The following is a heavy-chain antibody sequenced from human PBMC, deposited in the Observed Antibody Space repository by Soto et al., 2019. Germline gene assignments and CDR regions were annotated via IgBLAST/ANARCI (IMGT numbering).Heavy chain of an antibody. CDR1: GFTFSNAW. J-gene: IGHJ6*02. CDR2: IKSKTDDGTT. D-gene: IGHD2-2*01. Sequence: GGSLRLSCTVSGFTFSNAWMTWVRQAPGKGLEWVGRIKSKTDDGTTDYAAPVKGRFTISRDDSRNTLYLQMNSLKTEDTAVYYCTTDASSWAYYYYYGMDVWGQGTTVTVSS. CDR3: TTDASSWAYYYYYGMDV. V-gene: IGHV3-15*01.